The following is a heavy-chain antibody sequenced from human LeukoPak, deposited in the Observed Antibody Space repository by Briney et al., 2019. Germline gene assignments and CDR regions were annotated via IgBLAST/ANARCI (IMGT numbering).Heavy chain of an antibody. CDR1: GESISSYY. Sequence: SETLSLTCTVSGESISSYYWSWIRQPAGKGLEWIGRIYTGGSSNYNPSLKSRVTMSVDTSKNQFSLKLTSVTAADTAVYYCARGSSGARFDYWGQGTLVTVSS. J-gene: IGHJ4*02. D-gene: IGHD2-15*01. V-gene: IGHV4-4*07. CDR2: IYTGGSS. CDR3: ARGSSGARFDY.